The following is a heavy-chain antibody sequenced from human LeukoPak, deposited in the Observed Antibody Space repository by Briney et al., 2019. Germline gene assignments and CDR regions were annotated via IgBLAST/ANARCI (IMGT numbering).Heavy chain of an antibody. Sequence: GGSLRLSCAASGFTFSSHWMHWVRQAPGKGLVWVSRVNSDGSSTSYAASVEGRFTISRDNAKNTLYLQMNSLRDEDTAVYYCARDSRSSGLTVDYWGQGALVTVSS. D-gene: IGHD6-19*01. CDR3: ARDSRSSGLTVDY. CDR2: VNSDGSST. V-gene: IGHV3-74*01. J-gene: IGHJ4*02. CDR1: GFTFSSHW.